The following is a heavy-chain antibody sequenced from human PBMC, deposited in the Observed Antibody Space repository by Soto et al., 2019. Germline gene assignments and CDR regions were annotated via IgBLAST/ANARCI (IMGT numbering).Heavy chain of an antibody. V-gene: IGHV1-24*01. J-gene: IGHJ4*02. CDR2: FDPEDGET. D-gene: IGHD3-22*01. Sequence: ASVKVSCKVSGYTLTELSMHWVRQAPGKGLEWMGGFDPEDGETIYAQKFQGRVTMTEDTSTDTAYMELSSLRSEDTAVYYCTTYYYDSSGDCPFSYWGQGTLVPVSS. CDR3: TTYYYDSSGDCPFSY. CDR1: GYTLTELS.